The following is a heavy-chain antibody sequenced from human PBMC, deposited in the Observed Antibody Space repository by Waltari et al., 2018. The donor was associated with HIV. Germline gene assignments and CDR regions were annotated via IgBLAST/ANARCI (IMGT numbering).Heavy chain of an antibody. Sequence: EVQLVESGGGLVQPGGSLRLSCAASGFTFSSYWMHWVRQAPGKGLVWVSIMNMYGSSTRYADSVKGGLTISRDNTKNTLYLKMNSLRAEDTAVYYWARAVGGYDYVWGSYRNYYFDYWGQGTLVTVSS. V-gene: IGHV3-74*01. CDR1: GFTFSSYW. CDR3: ARAVGGYDYVWGSYRNYYFDY. D-gene: IGHD3-16*02. J-gene: IGHJ4*02. CDR2: MNMYGSST.